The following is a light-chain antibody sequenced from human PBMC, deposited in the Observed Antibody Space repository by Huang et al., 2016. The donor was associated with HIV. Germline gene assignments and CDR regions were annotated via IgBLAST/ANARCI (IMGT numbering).Light chain of an antibody. J-gene: IGKJ3*01. CDR1: QSVGSE. V-gene: IGKV3-11*01. Sequence: IVLTQSPATLSLSPGERATLSCRASQSVGSELAWYQQKPGQAPRLLIYDASNRATVIPARFSGSGSGTDYTLTISSLGPEDFAVYYCQQRSHWPPLLTFGPGTKVDIK. CDR2: DAS. CDR3: QQRSHWPPLLT.